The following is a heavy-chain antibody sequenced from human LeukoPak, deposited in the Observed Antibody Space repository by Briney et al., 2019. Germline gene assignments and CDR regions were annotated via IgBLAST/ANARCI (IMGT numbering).Heavy chain of an antibody. V-gene: IGHV3-33*01. CDR1: GFTLSNYG. CDR3: ARDNYGFDC. J-gene: IGHJ4*02. CDR2: IWFDGSAK. Sequence: GGSLRLSCAASGFTLSNYGIHWVGPAPGKGLGGVTVIWFDGSAKYSADSVEGRCTISRDNSENKVYLQTTGLRVEDTAIDYCARDNYGFDCWGQGTLVTVSS. D-gene: IGHD3-10*01.